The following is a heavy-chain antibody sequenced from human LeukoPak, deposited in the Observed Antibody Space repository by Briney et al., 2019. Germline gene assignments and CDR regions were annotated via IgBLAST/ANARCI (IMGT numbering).Heavy chain of an antibody. CDR2: ISAYNGNT. V-gene: IGHV1-18*01. CDR1: GYTFTSYG. D-gene: IGHD3-22*01. CDR3: ARGNVSPNTPDSSGYYYGVYAFDI. Sequence: ASVKVSCKASGYTFTSYGISWVGQAPGQGLEGMGWISAYNGNTNYAQKLQGRVTMTTDTSTSTAYMELRSLRSDDTAVYYCARGNVSPNTPDSSGYYYGVYAFDIWGQGAMVTVSS. J-gene: IGHJ3*02.